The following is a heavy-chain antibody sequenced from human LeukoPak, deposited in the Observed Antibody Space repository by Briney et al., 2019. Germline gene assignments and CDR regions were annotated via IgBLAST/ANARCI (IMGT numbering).Heavy chain of an antibody. CDR2: ISGSGGST. CDR1: GFPFSSYA. V-gene: IGHV3-23*01. CDR3: AKDLSSSGWLQGWFDP. Sequence: PGASLILSCAASGFPFSSYAMSWGRQAPGKGLEWVSAISGSGGSTYYADSVKGRFTISRDNSKNTLYLQMNSLRAEDTAVYYCAKDLSSSGWLQGWFDPWGQGTLVTVSS. J-gene: IGHJ5*02. D-gene: IGHD6-19*01.